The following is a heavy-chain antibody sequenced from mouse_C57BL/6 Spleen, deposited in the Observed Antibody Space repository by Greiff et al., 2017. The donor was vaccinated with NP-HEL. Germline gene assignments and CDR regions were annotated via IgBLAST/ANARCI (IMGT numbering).Heavy chain of an antibody. CDR1: GFTFSSYA. D-gene: IGHD1-1*01. CDR2: ISDGGSYT. J-gene: IGHJ2*01. V-gene: IGHV5-4*01. CDR3: ARAGGSPSYYFDY. Sequence: EVQVVESGGGLVKPGGSLKLSCAASGFTFSSYAMSWVRQTPEKRLEWVATISDGGSYTYYPDNVKGRFTISRDNAKNNLYLQMSHLKSEDTAMYYCARAGGSPSYYFDYWGQGTTLTVSS.